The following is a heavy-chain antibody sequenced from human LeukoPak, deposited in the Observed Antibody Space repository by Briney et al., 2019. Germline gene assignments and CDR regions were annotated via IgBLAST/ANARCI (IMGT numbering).Heavy chain of an antibody. J-gene: IGHJ6*02. V-gene: IGHV3-53*01. CDR3: ARDSSPGGYGMDV. CDR2: IYSGGST. Sequence: PGGSLRLSCAASGFTFSSNYMSWVRQAPGKGLEWVSVIYSGGSTYYADSVKGRFTISRDNSKNTLYLQMNSLRAEDTAVYYCARDSSPGGYGMDVWGQGTTVTVSS. D-gene: IGHD3-16*01. CDR1: GFTFSSNY.